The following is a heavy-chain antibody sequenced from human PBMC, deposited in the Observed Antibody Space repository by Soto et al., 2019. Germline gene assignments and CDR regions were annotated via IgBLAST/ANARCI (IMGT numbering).Heavy chain of an antibody. Sequence: GGSLRLSCAASGFTFSSYAMSWVRQAPGKGLEWVSAISGSGGSTYYADSVKGRFTISRDNSKNTLYLQMNSLRAEDTAVYYCAKVVGQQLALGRLYYFDYWGQGTLVTVSS. CDR3: AKVVGQQLALGRLYYFDY. CDR2: ISGSGGST. CDR1: GFTFSSYA. D-gene: IGHD6-13*01. J-gene: IGHJ4*02. V-gene: IGHV3-23*01.